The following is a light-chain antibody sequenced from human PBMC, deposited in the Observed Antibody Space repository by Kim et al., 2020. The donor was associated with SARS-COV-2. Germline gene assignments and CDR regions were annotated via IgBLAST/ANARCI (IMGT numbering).Light chain of an antibody. CDR1: ENIRNF. CDR3: QQRSNWPPT. Sequence: LSPGERATLSCRASENIRNFLAWYQQKPGQAPKLLIYDASNSATGIPARFSGSGSGTDFTLTINSLEPEDFAVYYCQQRSNWPPTFGQGTRLEIK. V-gene: IGKV3-11*01. J-gene: IGKJ5*01. CDR2: DAS.